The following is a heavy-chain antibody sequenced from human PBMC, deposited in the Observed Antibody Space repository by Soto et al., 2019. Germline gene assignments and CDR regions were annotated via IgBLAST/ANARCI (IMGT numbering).Heavy chain of an antibody. J-gene: IGHJ4*02. CDR2: LWYDGSGE. CDR1: GFTFSDYG. V-gene: IGHV3-33*08. CDR3: ARDSVRFLENFSKDYFDY. D-gene: IGHD3-3*01. Sequence: QVHLVESGGGVVQPGGSLRLSCAGSGFTFSDYGMHWVRQAPGKGLEWVAVLWYDGSGEYYTDSVRGRFTISRVNSKNTLYLQMNNLRDEDTGVYYCARDSVRFLENFSKDYFDYWGQGTRVTVSS.